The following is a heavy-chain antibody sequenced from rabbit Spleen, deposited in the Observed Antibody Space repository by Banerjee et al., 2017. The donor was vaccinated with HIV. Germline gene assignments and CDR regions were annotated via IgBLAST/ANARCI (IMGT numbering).Heavy chain of an antibody. Sequence: QSLEESGGGLVKPGGTLTLTCKASGFSLGSYYYMCWVRQAPGKGLEWIGCIYAGGGGTYYATWAKGRFTVSKTSSTTVTLQMTSLTAADTATYFCARDSGSSFSSYGMDLWGPGTLVTVS. V-gene: IGHV1S40*01. CDR3: ARDSGSSFSSYGMDL. D-gene: IGHD8-1*01. CDR2: IYAGGGGT. J-gene: IGHJ6*01. CDR1: GFSLGSYYY.